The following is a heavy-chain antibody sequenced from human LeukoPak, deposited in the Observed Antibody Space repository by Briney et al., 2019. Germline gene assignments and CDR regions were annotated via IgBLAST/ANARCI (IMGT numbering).Heavy chain of an antibody. V-gene: IGHV3-7*01. CDR2: INRDGSDK. D-gene: IGHD1-26*01. Sequence: PGGSLRLSCAVSGFTFSNFWMTWVRQAPGKGLEWVANINRDGSDKYYVDSMKGRFTISRDNAKNSLYLQMNSLRAEDTAVYYCARDLLIGSYDYWGQGTLVTVSP. J-gene: IGHJ4*02. CDR1: GFTFSNFW. CDR3: ARDLLIGSYDY.